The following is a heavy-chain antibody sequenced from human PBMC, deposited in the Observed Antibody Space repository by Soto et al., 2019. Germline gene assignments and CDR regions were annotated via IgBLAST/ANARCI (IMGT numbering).Heavy chain of an antibody. CDR2: MNPNSGNT. CDR1: GYTFTSYD. CDR3: ARRGYSSSWYYYYYYGMDV. V-gene: IGHV1-8*01. Sequence: QVQLVQSGAEVKKPGASVKVSCKASGYTFTSYDINWVRQATGQGLEWMGWMNPNSGNTGYAQKFQGRVTMTRNTSISTADMEMSSLRYEDTAVYYCARRGYSSSWYYYYYYGMDVWGQGTTVTVSS. D-gene: IGHD6-13*01. J-gene: IGHJ6*02.